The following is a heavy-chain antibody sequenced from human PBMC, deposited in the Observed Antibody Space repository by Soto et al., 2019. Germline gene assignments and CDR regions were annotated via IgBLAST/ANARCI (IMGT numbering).Heavy chain of an antibody. CDR2: NNPATGAE. CDR1: GYPVTAYY. D-gene: IGHD3-3*01. V-gene: IGHV1-2*02. Sequence: QLHLVQSGAVVKKPGASVTVSCSASGYPVTAYYMHWVRQAPGRGLEWMGGNNPATGAEKYTQTFQGRVTMTRDTSTGTVFMELSGLTSEDTAVFYCARGGGVGVAGSAAFDMWGQGTLVTVSS. CDR3: ARGGGVGVAGSAAFDM. J-gene: IGHJ3*02.